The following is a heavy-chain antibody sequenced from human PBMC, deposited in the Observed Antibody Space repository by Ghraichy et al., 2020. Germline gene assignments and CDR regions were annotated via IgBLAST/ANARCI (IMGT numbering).Heavy chain of an antibody. Sequence: GGSLRLSCAASGFTFSSYGMHWVRQAPGKGLEWVAVIWYDGSNKYYADSVKGRFTISRDNSKNTLYLQMNSLRAEDTAVYYCARDQFGDRDVYYVGSRGDYYYYYGMDVWGQGTTVTVSS. V-gene: IGHV3-33*01. J-gene: IGHJ6*02. CDR3: ARDQFGDRDVYYVGSRGDYYYYYGMDV. D-gene: IGHD3-3*01. CDR2: IWYDGSNK. CDR1: GFTFSSYG.